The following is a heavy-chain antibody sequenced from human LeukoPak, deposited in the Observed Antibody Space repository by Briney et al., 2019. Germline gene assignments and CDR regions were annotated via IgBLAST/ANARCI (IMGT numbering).Heavy chain of an antibody. CDR2: IKQDGSDT. V-gene: IGHV3-7*04. CDR3: ARGQTWIQLYL. CDR1: GFTFRNYW. J-gene: IGHJ4*02. Sequence: GGSLRLSCAASGFTFRNYWMGWVRQAPGKGLEWVANIKQDGSDTYYVDSVKGRFTISRDNAKNSLYLQMNSLRAEDTAVYYCARGQTWIQLYLWGQGTLVTVSS. D-gene: IGHD5-18*01.